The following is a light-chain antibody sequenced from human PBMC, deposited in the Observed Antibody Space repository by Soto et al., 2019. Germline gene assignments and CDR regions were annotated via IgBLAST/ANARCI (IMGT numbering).Light chain of an antibody. CDR1: SSDVCVYNY. Sequence: QSALTQPPSASGSPGQSVTISCTGTSSDVCVYNYVSWYQQHPGRAPKLMMDEVSKRPSGVPDRFSGSKSVNTASLTVCGLQTEYEADYYCSSYAGSNNQVFGTGTKLPVL. CDR3: SSYAGSNNQV. V-gene: IGLV2-8*01. J-gene: IGLJ1*01. CDR2: EVS.